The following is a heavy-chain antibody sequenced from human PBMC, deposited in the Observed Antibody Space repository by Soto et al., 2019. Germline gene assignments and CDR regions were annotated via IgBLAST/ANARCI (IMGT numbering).Heavy chain of an antibody. Sequence: ASVKVSCKSSGYSFTDYYVHWVRQAPGHGLERMGWINPKSGATTYAQKFRGRVTMTRDTSTTTVYMDLTRLTSDDTAVYYCTRGGMPFSAWNRYLNGMDVWGQGTTVTVSS. J-gene: IGHJ6*02. D-gene: IGHD1-1*01. CDR3: TRGGMPFSAWNRYLNGMDV. V-gene: IGHV1-2*02. CDR2: INPKSGAT. CDR1: GYSFTDYY.